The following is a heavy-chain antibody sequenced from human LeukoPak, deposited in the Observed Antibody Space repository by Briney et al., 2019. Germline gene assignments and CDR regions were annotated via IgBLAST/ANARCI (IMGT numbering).Heavy chain of an antibody. CDR1: GGSISSYY. J-gene: IGHJ4*02. Sequence: SETLSLTCTVSGGSISSYYWSWIRQPPGKGLEWIGYIFYSGSTNYNPSLKSRVTILVDTSKNQFSLKLNSVTAADTAVYYCARSIAAAGTGVDYWGQGTLVTVSS. CDR2: IFYSGST. D-gene: IGHD6-13*01. CDR3: ARSIAAAGTGVDY. V-gene: IGHV4-59*01.